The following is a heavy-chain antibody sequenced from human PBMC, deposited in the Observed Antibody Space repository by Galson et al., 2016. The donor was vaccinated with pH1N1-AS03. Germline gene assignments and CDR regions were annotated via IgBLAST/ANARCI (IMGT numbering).Heavy chain of an antibody. CDR1: GGTFATFA. V-gene: IGHV1-69*13. J-gene: IGHJ4*02. CDR3: ARERYRDTSTDFYESAY. Sequence: SVKVSCKASGGTFATFAVSWVRQARGRGLEWMGGIIPLSGTTNYAQKFQGRLTITADDSTGTASMELSSLTSDDTAVYYCARERYRDTSTDFYESAYWGQGTLVTVSS. CDR2: IIPLSGTT. D-gene: IGHD2/OR15-2a*01.